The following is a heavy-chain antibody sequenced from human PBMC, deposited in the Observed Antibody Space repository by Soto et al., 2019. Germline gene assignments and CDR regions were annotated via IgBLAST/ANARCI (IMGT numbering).Heavy chain of an antibody. J-gene: IGHJ6*02. CDR3: AKDAGGSRWKHYYGMDV. CDR1: GFTFSSYA. V-gene: IGHV3-23*01. Sequence: GGSLRLSCAASGFTFSSYAMSWVRQAPGKGLEWVSAISGSGGSTYYADSVKGRFTISRDNSKNTLYLQMNSLRAEDTAVYYCAKDAGGSRWKHYYGMDVWGQGTTVTVSS. D-gene: IGHD6-13*01. CDR2: ISGSGGST.